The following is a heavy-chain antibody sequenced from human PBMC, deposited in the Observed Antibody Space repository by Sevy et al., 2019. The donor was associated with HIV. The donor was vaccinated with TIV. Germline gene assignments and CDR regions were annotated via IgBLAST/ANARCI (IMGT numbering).Heavy chain of an antibody. D-gene: IGHD2-15*01. CDR3: AKDVVASAATPDNWFYP. V-gene: IGHV3-9*01. CDR2: ISWNSGTI. Sequence: GGSLRLSCAASGFTFEDYAMHWVRQAPGKGLEWVSGISWNSGTIGYADSVKGRFTISRDNAKNILYLQMNSLRGQDTALYYCAKDVVASAATPDNWFYPWGQGTLVTVSS. J-gene: IGHJ5*02. CDR1: GFTFEDYA.